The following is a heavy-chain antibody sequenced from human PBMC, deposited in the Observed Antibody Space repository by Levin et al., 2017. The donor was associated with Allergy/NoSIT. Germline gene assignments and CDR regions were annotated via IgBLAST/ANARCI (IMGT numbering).Heavy chain of an antibody. D-gene: IGHD2-2*02. CDR2: INSDGSST. CDR1: GFTFSSYW. V-gene: IGHV3-74*01. J-gene: IGHJ3*02. CDR3: ARGRASRFLLYGEVADAFDI. Sequence: GESLKISCAASGFTFSSYWMHWVRQAPGKGLVWVSRINSDGSSTSYADSVKGRFTISRDNAKNTLYLQMNSLRAEDTAVYYCARGRASRFLLYGEVADAFDIWGQGTMVTVSS.